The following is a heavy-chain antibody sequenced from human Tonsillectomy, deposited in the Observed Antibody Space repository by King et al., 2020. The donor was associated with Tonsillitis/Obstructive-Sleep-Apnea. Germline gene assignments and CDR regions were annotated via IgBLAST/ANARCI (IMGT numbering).Heavy chain of an antibody. V-gene: IGHV1-69*01. J-gene: IGHJ4*02. CDR1: GGTFSSYA. D-gene: IGHD2-2*01. Sequence: QLVQSGAEVKKPGSSVKVSCQASGGTFSSYAISWVRQAPGQGLEWMGGIFLIFGTANYAQKFQGRVTITADESTSTAYMELSSLRSEDTAVYYCAGDQLGYCSSTSCGFDYWGQGTLVTVSS. CDR2: IFLIFGTA. CDR3: AGDQLGYCSSTSCGFDY.